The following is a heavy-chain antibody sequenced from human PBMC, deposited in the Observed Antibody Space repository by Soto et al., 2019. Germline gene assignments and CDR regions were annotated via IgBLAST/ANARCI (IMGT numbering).Heavy chain of an antibody. Sequence: EVQLVESGGGLVKPGGSLRLSCAASGFTFSSYSMNWVRQAPGKGLEWVSSISSSSSYIYYAASVKARFTISRDNAKNSLYLQMNSLRADDTAVYYCARAMTQYYSGPGTEDNSYYGMDVWGQATTVTVAS. D-gene: IGHD3-10*01. CDR3: ARAMTQYYSGPGTEDNSYYGMDV. V-gene: IGHV3-21*01. CDR1: GFTFSSYS. CDR2: ISSSSSYI. J-gene: IGHJ6*02.